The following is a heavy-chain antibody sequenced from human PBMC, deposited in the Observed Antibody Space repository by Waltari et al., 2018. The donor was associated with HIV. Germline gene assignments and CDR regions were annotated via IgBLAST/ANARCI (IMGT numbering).Heavy chain of an antibody. CDR3: ARVALPAAIHYGMDA. CDR2: INPNNAGT. V-gene: IGHV1-2*06. Sequence: QVQLVQSGAEMKKPGASVKVSCKASGYSFIAYYIHWVRQAPGQGLEWMGRINPNNAGTNYPQKFQGRVTMTRDTSINTVYMELIRLRPDDTAVYYCARVALPAAIHYGMDAWSQGTTVTVSS. D-gene: IGHD2-2*01. CDR1: GYSFIAYY. J-gene: IGHJ6*02.